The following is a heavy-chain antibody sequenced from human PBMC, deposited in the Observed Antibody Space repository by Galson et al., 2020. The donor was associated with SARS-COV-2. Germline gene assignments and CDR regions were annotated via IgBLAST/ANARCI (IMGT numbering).Heavy chain of an antibody. D-gene: IGHD4-17*01. CDR2: ISYDGSNK. CDR1: GFTFSSYG. CDR3: AKVDAITTGTYGMDV. V-gene: IGHV3-30*18. Sequence: GGSLRLSCAASGFTFSSYGMHWVRQAPGKGLEWVAVISYDGSNKYYADSVKGRFTISRDNSKNTLYLQMNSLRAEDTAVYYCAKVDAITTGTYGMDVWGQGTTVTVSS. J-gene: IGHJ6*02.